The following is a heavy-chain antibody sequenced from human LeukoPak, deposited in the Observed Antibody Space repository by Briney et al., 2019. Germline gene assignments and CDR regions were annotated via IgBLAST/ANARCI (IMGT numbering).Heavy chain of an antibody. CDR3: ATYRQVLLPFES. V-gene: IGHV3-23*01. D-gene: IGHD2-8*02. CDR2: IFPSGREI. Sequence: GGPLRLSCAASGFTYSTFAVIGVRQPTGEALEWVSNIFPSGREIHYADSVRGRYTISRDNSKSTLSLQMNNLSAEDTAIYYCATYRQVLLPFESWGQGTLVTVSS. CDR1: GFTYSTFA. J-gene: IGHJ4*02.